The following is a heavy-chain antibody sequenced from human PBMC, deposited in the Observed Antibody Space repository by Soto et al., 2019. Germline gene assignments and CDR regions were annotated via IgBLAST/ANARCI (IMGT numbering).Heavy chain of an antibody. V-gene: IGHV4-59*01. J-gene: IGHJ4*02. CDR3: AATTLTRIQLWLGGAY. CDR1: GCSISSYY. Sequence: SETLSLTCTVSGCSISSYYWSWIRQPPGKGLEWIGYIYYSGSTNYNPSLKSRVTISVDTSKNQFSLKLSSVTAADTAVYSCAATTLTRIQLWLGGAYWGQGTLVTVSS. D-gene: IGHD5-18*01. CDR2: IYYSGST.